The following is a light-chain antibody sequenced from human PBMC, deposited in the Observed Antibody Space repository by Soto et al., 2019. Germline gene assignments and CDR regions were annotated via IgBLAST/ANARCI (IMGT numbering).Light chain of an antibody. CDR2: YAS. J-gene: IGKJ2*01. CDR1: QSINHW. CDR3: QQYNSWYT. V-gene: IGKV1-5*01. Sequence: DIQMTQSPSTLSASVGDRVTITCRASQSINHWLAWYQQKPGKAPKLLMYYASSLESGVPSRFSGSGSGTEFTLTISSLQHDDFATYYCQQYNSWYTFGQGTKLEIK.